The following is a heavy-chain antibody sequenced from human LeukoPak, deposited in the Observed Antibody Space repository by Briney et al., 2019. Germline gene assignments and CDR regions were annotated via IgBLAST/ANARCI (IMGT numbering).Heavy chain of an antibody. CDR2: LSAYNGNR. J-gene: IGHJ3*01. Sequence: ASVKVSCKASGYSFTSCGISWVRQAPGQGLEWLGWLSAYNGNRNYAQKLQGRVTMTTDTSTSTAYMELRSLRSDDTALYYCARDTGSGYRTDAFDLWGQGTLVTVSS. V-gene: IGHV1-18*01. D-gene: IGHD3-22*01. CDR1: GYSFTSCG. CDR3: ARDTGSGYRTDAFDL.